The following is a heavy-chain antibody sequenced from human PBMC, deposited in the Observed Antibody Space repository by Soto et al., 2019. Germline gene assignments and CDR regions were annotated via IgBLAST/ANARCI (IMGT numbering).Heavy chain of an antibody. D-gene: IGHD2-2*01. J-gene: IGHJ4*02. CDR1: GFTFSTYG. V-gene: IGHV3-30*18. CDR2: ISYDGSNK. CDR3: AKDDCNSTSCYYFDY. Sequence: QVQLVESGGGVVQPGRSLRLSCAASGFTFSTYGMHWVRQAPGKGLEWVAVISYDGSNKYYADSVKGRFTISRDNSKNTLYLQMNSLRAEDTAVYYCAKDDCNSTSCYYFDYWGQGTLVTASS.